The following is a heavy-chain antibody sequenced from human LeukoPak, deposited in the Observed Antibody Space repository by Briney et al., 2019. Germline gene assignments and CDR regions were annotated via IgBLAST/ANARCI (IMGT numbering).Heavy chain of an antibody. D-gene: IGHD3-22*01. CDR3: ARAMGYYDSSGYYYEFFDY. J-gene: IGHJ4*02. Sequence: GGSLRLSCAASGFTFSNYWMHWVRQAPGKELVWVSRIKSDGSSTNYADSVKGRFTISRDNAKNTLYLQMNGLRAEDAAVYYCARAMGYYDSSGYYYEFFDYWGQGTLVTVSS. CDR1: GFTFSNYW. V-gene: IGHV3-74*01. CDR2: IKSDGSST.